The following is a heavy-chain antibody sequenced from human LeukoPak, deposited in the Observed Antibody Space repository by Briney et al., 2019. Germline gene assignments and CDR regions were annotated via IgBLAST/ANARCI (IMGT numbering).Heavy chain of an antibody. V-gene: IGHV3-33*01. J-gene: IGHJ3*02. CDR3: ARFKAAGVDGFDI. CDR2: IWHDGSHK. D-gene: IGHD6-13*01. CDR1: GFAFNTYA. Sequence: GGSLRLSCAASGFAFNTYAMHWVRQAPGQGLEWVALIWHDGSHKFYSNSVRGQFTISRDNSKNTVSLQMNNLRPEDTAVYYCARFKAAGVDGFDIWGQGTMVTVSS.